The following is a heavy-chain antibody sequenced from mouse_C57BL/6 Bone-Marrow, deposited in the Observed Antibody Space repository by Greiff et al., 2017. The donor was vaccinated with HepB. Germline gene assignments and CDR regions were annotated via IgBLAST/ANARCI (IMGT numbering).Heavy chain of an antibody. J-gene: IGHJ3*01. CDR2: IDPSDSYT. CDR3: SRREYGNYWFAD. V-gene: IGHV1-69*01. CDR1: GYTFTSYW. D-gene: IGHD2-10*02. Sequence: QVQLQQPGAELVMPGASVKLSCKASGYTFTSYWMHWVKQRPGHGLEWIGEIDPSDSYTNYNQKFKGKSTLTVDKASSTAYMQLSSLTSEDSAVYDCSRREYGNYWFADWGQGTLVTVST.